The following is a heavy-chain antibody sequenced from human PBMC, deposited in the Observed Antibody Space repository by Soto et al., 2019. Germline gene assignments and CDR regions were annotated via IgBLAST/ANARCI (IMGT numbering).Heavy chain of an antibody. D-gene: IGHD1-7*01. CDR2: IIPIFGTA. Sequence: SVEVSCKASGGTFSSYAISWVRQAPGQGLEWMGGIIPIFGTANYAQKFQGRVTITADKSTSTAYMELSSLRSEDTAVYYCARQGHNWNYVPSEYYFDYWGQGTLVAFSS. CDR1: GGTFSSYA. V-gene: IGHV1-69*06. CDR3: ARQGHNWNYVPSEYYFDY. J-gene: IGHJ4*02.